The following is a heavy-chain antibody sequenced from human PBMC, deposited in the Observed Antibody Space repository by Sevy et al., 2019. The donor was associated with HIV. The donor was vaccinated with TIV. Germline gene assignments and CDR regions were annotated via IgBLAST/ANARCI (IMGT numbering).Heavy chain of an antibody. CDR2: INPNSGGT. J-gene: IGHJ3*02. V-gene: IGHV1-2*02. D-gene: IGHD1-1*01. Sequence: ASVKVSCKASGYTFTGYYMHWVRQAPGQGLEWMGWINPNSGGTNYAQKFQGRVTMTRDTSISTAYMELSRLRSDDTAVYYCARGSQLERRLYDAFDIWGQGTMFTVSS. CDR3: ARGSQLERRLYDAFDI. CDR1: GYTFTGYY.